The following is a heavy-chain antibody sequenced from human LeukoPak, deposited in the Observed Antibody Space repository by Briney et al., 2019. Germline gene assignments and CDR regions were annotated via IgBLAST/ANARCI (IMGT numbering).Heavy chain of an antibody. D-gene: IGHD3-22*01. J-gene: IGHJ4*02. CDR3: AKLAYYYDSSGYYGHYFDY. CDR2: ISGSGGST. Sequence: GGSLRLSCAASGFTFSSYAMSWVRQAPGKGLEWVSAISGSGGSTYYADSVKGRFTISRANSKNTLYLQMNSLRAEDTAVYYCAKLAYYYDSSGYYGHYFDYWGQGTLVTVSS. CDR1: GFTFSSYA. V-gene: IGHV3-23*01.